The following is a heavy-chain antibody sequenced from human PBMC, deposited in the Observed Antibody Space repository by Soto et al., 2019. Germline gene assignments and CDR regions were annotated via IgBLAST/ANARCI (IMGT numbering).Heavy chain of an antibody. D-gene: IGHD6-6*01. J-gene: IGHJ4*02. V-gene: IGHV3-23*01. CDR3: ARGIAARPSPDY. CDR2: ISGSGGST. Sequence: GSLRLSCAASGFTFSSYAMSWVRQAPGKGLEWVSAISGSGGSTYYADSVKGRFTISRDNSKNTLYLQMNSLRAEDTAVYYCARGIAARPSPDYWGQGTLVTVSS. CDR1: GFTFSSYA.